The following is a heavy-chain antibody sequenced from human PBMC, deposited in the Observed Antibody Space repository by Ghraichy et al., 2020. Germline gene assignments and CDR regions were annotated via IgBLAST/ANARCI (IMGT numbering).Heavy chain of an antibody. CDR1: GGSFSGYY. V-gene: IGHV4-34*01. Sequence: ETLSLTCAVYGGSFSGYYWSWIRQPPGKGLEWIGEINHSGSTNYNPSLKSRVTISVDTSKNQFSLKLSSVTAADTAVYYCARVRFLASYYYYGMDVWGQGTTVTVSS. CDR3: ARVRFLASYYYYGMDV. CDR2: INHSGST. D-gene: IGHD3-3*01. J-gene: IGHJ6*02.